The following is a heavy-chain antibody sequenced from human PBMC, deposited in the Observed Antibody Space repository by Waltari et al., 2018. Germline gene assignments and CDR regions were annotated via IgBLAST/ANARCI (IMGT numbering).Heavy chain of an antibody. CDR1: GCPISSYH. CDR2: IYYSGST. CDR3: ARDNALHSGSYDSASLGGMDV. Sequence: VQLQESGPGLVKPSEPLSLTCTVSGCPISSYHWSWIWQPPGKGLEWIGYIYYSGSTNYNPSLKSRVTISVDTSKNQFSLKLSSVTAADTAVYYCARDNALHSGSYDSASLGGMDVWGQGTTVTVSS. V-gene: IGHV4-59*01. J-gene: IGHJ6*02. D-gene: IGHD3-10*01.